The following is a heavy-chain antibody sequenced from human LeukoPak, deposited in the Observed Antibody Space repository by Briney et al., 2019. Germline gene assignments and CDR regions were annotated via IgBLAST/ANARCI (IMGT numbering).Heavy chain of an antibody. CDR2: INPNSGGT. Sequence: GASVTVSCKAFGYSFTVYYMHWVRQAPGQGLEWMGWINPNSGGTNYAQKFLGRVTMTRDTSISTAYMELSRLRSDDTAVYYCASLYGDYVGSDYWGQGTLVTVSS. CDR1: GYSFTVYY. V-gene: IGHV1-2*02. D-gene: IGHD4-17*01. CDR3: ASLYGDYVGSDY. J-gene: IGHJ4*02.